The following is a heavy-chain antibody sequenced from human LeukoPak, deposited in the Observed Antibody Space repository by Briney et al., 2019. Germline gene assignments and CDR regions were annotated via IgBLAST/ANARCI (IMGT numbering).Heavy chain of an antibody. J-gene: IGHJ4*02. V-gene: IGHV3-33*01. CDR2: IWYDGSNK. Sequence: GGSLRLSCAASGFTFSSYGMHWVRQAPGKGLEWVAVIWYDGSNKYYADSVKGRFTISRDNSKNTLYLQMNSLRAEDTAVYYCARDLTPATVVTLGYWGQGTLVTVSS. CDR1: GFTFSSYG. D-gene: IGHD4-23*01. CDR3: ARDLTPATVVTLGY.